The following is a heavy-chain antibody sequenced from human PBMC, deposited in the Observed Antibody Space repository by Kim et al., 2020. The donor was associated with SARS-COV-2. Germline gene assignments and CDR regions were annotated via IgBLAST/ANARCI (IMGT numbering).Heavy chain of an antibody. J-gene: IGHJ4*02. Sequence: GGSLRLSCAASGFTLNSYWMSWVRQAPGKGLEWVAIIKEDGSSEHSVHSVKGRFTISRDNAKKSMYLQMESMAAEDTATSRCEFSSGWYFDFWGQGTLVT. CDR1: GFTLNSYW. D-gene: IGHD6-19*01. CDR2: IKEDGSSE. CDR3: EFSSGWYFDF. V-gene: IGHV3-7*03.